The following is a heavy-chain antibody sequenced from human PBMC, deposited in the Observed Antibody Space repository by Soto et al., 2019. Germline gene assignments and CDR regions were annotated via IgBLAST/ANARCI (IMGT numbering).Heavy chain of an antibody. CDR1: GDSFTTHW. J-gene: IGHJ4*02. CDR3: ARQYCRAGNCYFDY. CDR2: IYPDDSDA. D-gene: IGHD2-15*01. Sequence: ESLTISCKGSGDSFTTHWIGLVRQMRGKGLEWTGNIYPDDSDATYSPSFQGQVTMSADKSITTAFLQWSSLKASDTAIYYCARQYCRAGNCYFDYWGQGTLVTVSS. V-gene: IGHV5-51*01.